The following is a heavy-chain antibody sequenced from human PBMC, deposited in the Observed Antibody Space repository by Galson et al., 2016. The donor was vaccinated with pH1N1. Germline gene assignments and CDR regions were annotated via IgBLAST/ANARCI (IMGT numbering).Heavy chain of an antibody. CDR1: GYTFTDYY. CDR3: ASVGDGYNLV. CDR2: INPKSGVT. J-gene: IGHJ4*02. D-gene: IGHD5-24*01. V-gene: IGHV1-2*06. Sequence: SVKVSCKASGYTFTDYYLHWVRQAPGQGLKWMGRINPKSGVTDFAQKFQGRVTMTRDTSINTAYMELRRLRFDDTAVYYCASVGDGYNLVWGQGTLVTVSS.